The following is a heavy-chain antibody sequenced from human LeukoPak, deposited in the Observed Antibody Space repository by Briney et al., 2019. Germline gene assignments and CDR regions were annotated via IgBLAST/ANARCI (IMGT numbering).Heavy chain of an antibody. CDR3: ATLYSSSWYDYYYYMDV. CDR1: GYTFTSYG. CDR2: ISAYNGNT. D-gene: IGHD6-13*01. V-gene: IGHV1-18*01. Sequence: ASVKVSCKASGYTFTSYGISWVRQAPGQGLEWMGWISAYNGNTNYAQKFQGRVTITADKSTSTAYMELSSLRSEDTAVYYCATLYSSSWYDYYYYMDVWGKGTTVTVSS. J-gene: IGHJ6*03.